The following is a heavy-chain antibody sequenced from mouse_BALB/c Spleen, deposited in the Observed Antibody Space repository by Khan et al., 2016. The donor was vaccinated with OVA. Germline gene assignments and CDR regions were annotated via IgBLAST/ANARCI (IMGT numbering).Heavy chain of an antibody. Sequence: QVQLKQSGAELARPGASVKMSCKASGYSFTSHTMHWVKQRPGQGLEWIGYINPRSGYTNYNQKFNDKASLTADKSSSTAYMQLSSLTSEDSAVYCCARRTTGYALDYWGQGTSVTVSS. J-gene: IGHJ4*01. V-gene: IGHV1-4*01. CDR2: INPRSGYT. CDR3: ARRTTGYALDY. D-gene: IGHD2-14*01. CDR1: GYSFTSHT.